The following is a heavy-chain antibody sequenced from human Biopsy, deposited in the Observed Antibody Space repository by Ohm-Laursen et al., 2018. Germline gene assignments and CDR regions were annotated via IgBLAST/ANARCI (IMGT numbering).Heavy chain of an antibody. Sequence: ASVKVSCKASGYTFTDYFIHWVRQSPGQGLEWMGWVHPNSGATNSAEKFRGRVTLTRDTSIGAVYIELRRLKSDDAAVYYCARDRMTDVFGGPTRTDVFDSWGQGTPVTVSS. D-gene: IGHD3-10*01. V-gene: IGHV1-2*02. CDR2: VHPNSGAT. CDR3: ARDRMTDVFGGPTRTDVFDS. J-gene: IGHJ4*02. CDR1: GYTFTDYF.